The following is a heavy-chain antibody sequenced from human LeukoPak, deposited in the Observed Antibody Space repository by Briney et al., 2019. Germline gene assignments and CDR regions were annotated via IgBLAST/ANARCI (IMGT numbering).Heavy chain of an antibody. D-gene: IGHD3-22*01. CDR1: GFTFSSYA. CDR3: ARDRDYYDSSGQQNAFDI. J-gene: IGHJ3*02. Sequence: GGSLRLSWAASGFTFSSYAMSWVRQAPGKGLEWVSAISGSGGSTYYADSVKGRFTISRDNSKNTLYLQMNSLRAEDTAVYYCARDRDYYDSSGQQNAFDIWGQGTMVTVSS. CDR2: ISGSGGST. V-gene: IGHV3-23*01.